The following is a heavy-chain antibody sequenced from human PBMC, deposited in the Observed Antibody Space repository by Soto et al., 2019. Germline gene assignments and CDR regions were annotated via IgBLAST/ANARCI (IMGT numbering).Heavy chain of an antibody. CDR1: GGSISSYY. D-gene: IGHD6-6*01. Sequence: PSETLSLTCTVSGGSISSYYWSWIRQPPGKGLEWIGYIYYSGSTNHNPSLKSRVTISVDTSKNQFSLKLSSVTAADTAVYYCARWREKEYSSSPALSWFDPWGQGTLVTVSS. CDR3: ARWREKEYSSSPALSWFDP. CDR2: IYYSGST. V-gene: IGHV4-59*01. J-gene: IGHJ5*02.